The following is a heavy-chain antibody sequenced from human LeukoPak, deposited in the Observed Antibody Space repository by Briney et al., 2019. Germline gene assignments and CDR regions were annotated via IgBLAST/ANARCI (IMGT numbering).Heavy chain of an antibody. D-gene: IGHD4-17*01. CDR3: ATLGRDGDLAH. J-gene: IGHJ1*01. CDR1: GGSMRINDYY. Sequence: SETLSLTCTVSGGSMRINDYYWGWIRQPPGKGLEWIGYIYYSGSTNYNPSLKSRVTISVDTSKNQFSLKLSSVTAADTAVYYCATLGRDGDLAHWGQGTLVTVSS. CDR2: IYYSGST. V-gene: IGHV4-61*05.